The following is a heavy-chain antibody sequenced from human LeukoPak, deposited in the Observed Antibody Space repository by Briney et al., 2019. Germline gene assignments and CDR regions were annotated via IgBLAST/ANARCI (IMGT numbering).Heavy chain of an antibody. J-gene: IGHJ4*02. D-gene: IGHD6-13*01. CDR2: ISSSSSYI. CDR1: GFTFSSYS. V-gene: IGHV3-21*01. CDR3: AVDRSRLGSSWYFGY. Sequence: PGGSLRLSCAASGFTFSSYSMNWVRQAPGKGLEWVSSISSSSSYIYFADSVKGRFTISRDNAKNSLYLQMNSLRAEDTAVYYCAVDRSRLGSSWYFGYWGQGTLVTVSS.